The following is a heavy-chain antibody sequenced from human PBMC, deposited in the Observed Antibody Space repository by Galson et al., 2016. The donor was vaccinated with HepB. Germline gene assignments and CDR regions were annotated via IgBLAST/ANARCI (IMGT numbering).Heavy chain of an antibody. Sequence: SLRLSCAASGLTFSNYWLSWVRQAPGKGLEWVANMNQDGSEKYFVDSVKGRFTISREIAQNSVYLQMNSLRAEDTDVYYCARNSGPFDLWGQGTLVIVSS. J-gene: IGHJ5*02. CDR2: MNQDGSEK. V-gene: IGHV3-7*01. CDR1: GLTFSNYW. CDR3: ARNSGPFDL. D-gene: IGHD2-21*01.